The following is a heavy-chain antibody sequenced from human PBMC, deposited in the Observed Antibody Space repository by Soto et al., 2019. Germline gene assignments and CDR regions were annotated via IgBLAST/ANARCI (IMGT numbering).Heavy chain of an antibody. D-gene: IGHD2-21*02. CDR2: VYYTGST. CDR3: VRTAREGAVAPHWFDR. J-gene: IGHJ5*02. CDR1: SASIRSTDYY. V-gene: IGHV4-30-4*01. Sequence: SLTCTVSSASIRSTDYYWSWIRQAPGKGLEWIGYVYYTGSTYYNPSLMSRLTISVDTSKNQFSLKLTSVTAAETAVYYCVRTAREGAVAPHWFDRWGQGTQVTVSS.